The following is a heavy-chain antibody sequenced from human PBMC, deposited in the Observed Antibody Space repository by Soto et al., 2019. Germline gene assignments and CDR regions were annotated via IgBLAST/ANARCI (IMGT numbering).Heavy chain of an antibody. V-gene: IGHV4-39*01. CDR2: IYYSETT. J-gene: IGHJ4*02. D-gene: IGHD3-9*01. Sequence: KPSETLSLTCTVSGGSISSSSYYWGWIRQPPWEGLEWIGSIYYSETTYYNPSLKSRVTISVDTSKNQFSLKLSSVTAADTAVYYCARHRGYYDILTGYYTELNFDYWGQGTLVTVSS. CDR3: ARHRGYYDILTGYYTELNFDY. CDR1: GGSISSSSYY.